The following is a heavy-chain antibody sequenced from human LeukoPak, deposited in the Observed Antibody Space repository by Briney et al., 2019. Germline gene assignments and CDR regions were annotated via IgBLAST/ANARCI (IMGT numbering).Heavy chain of an antibody. CDR3: ARGLTVAATVYYFDY. J-gene: IGHJ4*02. D-gene: IGHD1-20*01. V-gene: IGHV4-59*12. CDR1: GGSISSYY. CDR2: IYYSGST. Sequence: PSETLSLTCTVSGGSISSYYWSWIRQPPGKGLEWIGYIYYSGSTNYNPSLKSRVTISVDTSKNQFSLKLSSVTAADTAVYYCARGLTVAATVYYFDYWGQGTLVTVSS.